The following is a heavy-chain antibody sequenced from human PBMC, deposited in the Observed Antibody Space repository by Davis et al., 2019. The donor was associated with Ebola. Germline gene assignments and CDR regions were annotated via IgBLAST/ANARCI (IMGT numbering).Heavy chain of an antibody. V-gene: IGHV1-2*02. D-gene: IGHD1-14*01. CDR2: INPNSGGT. J-gene: IGHJ4*02. CDR1: GYTFTGYY. Sequence: ASVKVSCKASGYTFTGYYMHWVRQAPGQGLEWMGWINPNSGGTNYAQKFQGRVTMTTDTSTSTAYMELRSLRSDDTAVYYCARAGRYVGDYWGQGTLVTVSS. CDR3: ARAGRYVGDY.